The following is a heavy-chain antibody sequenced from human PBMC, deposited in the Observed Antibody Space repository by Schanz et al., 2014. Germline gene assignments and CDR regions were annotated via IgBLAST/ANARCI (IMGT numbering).Heavy chain of an antibody. V-gene: IGHV3-30-3*01. CDR2: ISYDGRNK. CDR3: VSVYDSSGYVSFNY. J-gene: IGHJ4*02. Sequence: QVQLVESGGGVVQPGRSLRLSCAASGFTFSSYAMHWVRQAPGKGLEWVAVISYDGRNKYYADSVKGRFTISRDNSKNTLYLQMNSLRAEDTAVYYCVSVYDSSGYVSFNYWGQGTLVTVSS. D-gene: IGHD3-22*01. CDR1: GFTFSSYA.